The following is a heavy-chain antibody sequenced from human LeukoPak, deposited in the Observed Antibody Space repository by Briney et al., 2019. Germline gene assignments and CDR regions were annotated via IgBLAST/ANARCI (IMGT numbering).Heavy chain of an antibody. CDR1: GYTFTSNY. Sequence: ASVKVSCKAFGYTFTSNYMHWVRQAPGQGPEWMGVISPSGGSTTYAQKFQGRVTMTRDTSTSTVYMELSSLRSEDTAVYYCARGPRITVIRGGQWYCYMDVWGKGTTVTISS. V-gene: IGHV1-46*01. CDR3: ARGPRITVIRGGQWYCYMDV. CDR2: ISPSGGST. D-gene: IGHD3-10*01. J-gene: IGHJ6*03.